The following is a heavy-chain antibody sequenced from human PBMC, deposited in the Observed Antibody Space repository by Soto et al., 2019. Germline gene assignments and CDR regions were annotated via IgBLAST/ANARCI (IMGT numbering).Heavy chain of an antibody. CDR3: ARDHDSNYYHRSRHFS. V-gene: IGHV3-7*03. D-gene: IGHD3-22*01. J-gene: IGHJ1*01. CDR1: GFTFSSYW. CDR2: IKQDGSEK. Sequence: GGSLRLSCAASGFTFSSYWMSWVRQAPGKGLEWVANIKQDGSEKYYVDSVKGRFTISRDNAKNSLYLQMNSLRAEDTAVYYCARDHDSNYYHRSRHFSWGQRPLVTVSS.